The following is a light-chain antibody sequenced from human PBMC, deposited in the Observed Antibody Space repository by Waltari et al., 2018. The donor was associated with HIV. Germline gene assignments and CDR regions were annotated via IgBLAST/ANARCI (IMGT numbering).Light chain of an antibody. Sequence: DIPLTQSPSTVSASVRDRITLTCRASQTVYNWLAWYQQRPGKAPKLLIYKASTLESGVPSRFSGSGSGTEFTLTINGLQSDDFATYYCQQYYSYSTFGPGTKVDIK. V-gene: IGKV1-5*03. CDR2: KAS. CDR3: QQYYSYST. CDR1: QTVYNW. J-gene: IGKJ3*01.